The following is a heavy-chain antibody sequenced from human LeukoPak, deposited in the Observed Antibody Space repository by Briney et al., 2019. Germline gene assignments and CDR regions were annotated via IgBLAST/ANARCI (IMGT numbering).Heavy chain of an antibody. J-gene: IGHJ4*02. Sequence: QPGGSLRLSCAASGFTFSSYGMHWVRQAPGKGLERVAFIRYDGSNKYYADSVKGRFTISRDNSQNTLYLQMNSLRAEDTAVYYCAKNYGSGRSPHDYWGQGTLVTVSS. V-gene: IGHV3-30*02. D-gene: IGHD3-10*01. CDR3: AKNYGSGRSPHDY. CDR1: GFTFSSYG. CDR2: IRYDGSNK.